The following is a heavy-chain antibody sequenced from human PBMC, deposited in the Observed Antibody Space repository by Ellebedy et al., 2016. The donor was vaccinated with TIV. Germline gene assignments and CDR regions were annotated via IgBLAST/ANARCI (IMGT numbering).Heavy chain of an antibody. CDR3: AKLGHRATPDDS. CDR2: IYPGDSGYSDI. J-gene: IGHJ4*02. D-gene: IGHD1-14*01. CDR1: GYSFTRQW. Sequence: KVSCKASGYSFTRQWIAWVRQMPGKGLEWMGIIYPGDSGYSDIRYSPSFQGQVTISADRSSSIAYLQWSSLKASDTAMYYCAKLGHRATPDDSWGQGTLVTVSS. V-gene: IGHV5-51*01.